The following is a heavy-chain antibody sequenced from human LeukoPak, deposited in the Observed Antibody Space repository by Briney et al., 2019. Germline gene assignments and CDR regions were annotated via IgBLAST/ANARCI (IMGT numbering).Heavy chain of an antibody. V-gene: IGHV4-39*07. CDR3: ARDYTLAAFDY. CDR1: GGSISTSTYY. D-gene: IGHD6-13*01. J-gene: IGHJ4*02. CDR2: IYYSGSP. Sequence: PSETLSLTCTVSGGSISTSTYYWGWIRQPPGKGLEWIGSIYYSGSPYYNPSPKSRVTISVDTSNNQFSLKLSSVTAADTAVYYCARDYTLAAFDYWGQGTLVTVSS.